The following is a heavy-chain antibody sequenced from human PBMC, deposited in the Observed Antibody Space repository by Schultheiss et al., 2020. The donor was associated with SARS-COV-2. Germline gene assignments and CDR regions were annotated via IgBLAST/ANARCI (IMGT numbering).Heavy chain of an antibody. CDR3: AKFSIVVVPAAMPYFDL. D-gene: IGHD2-2*01. Sequence: SETLSLTCTVSGGSISSGDYYWSWIRQPPGKGLEWIGYIYYSGSTNYNPSLKSRVTISVDTSKNQFSLKLTSVTAADTAVYYCAKFSIVVVPAAMPYFDLWGRGTLVTVSS. CDR1: GGSISSGDYY. J-gene: IGHJ2*01. CDR2: IYYSGST. V-gene: IGHV4-61*08.